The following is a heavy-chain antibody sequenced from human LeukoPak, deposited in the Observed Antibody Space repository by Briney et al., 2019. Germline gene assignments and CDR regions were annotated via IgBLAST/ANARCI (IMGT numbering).Heavy chain of an antibody. V-gene: IGHV4-39*07. CDR2: IDYTGST. D-gene: IGHD6-13*01. J-gene: IGHJ4*02. Sequence: SETLSLTCTVSGDSISSSSTYYWGWIRQPPGKGLEWIAGIDYTGSTNYSPSLKSRVTISVDTSKNQFSLKLTSVTAADTAVYYCARDNSITSSWYDGYYFDYWGQGTLVTVSS. CDR3: ARDNSITSSWYDGYYFDY. CDR1: GDSISSSSTYY.